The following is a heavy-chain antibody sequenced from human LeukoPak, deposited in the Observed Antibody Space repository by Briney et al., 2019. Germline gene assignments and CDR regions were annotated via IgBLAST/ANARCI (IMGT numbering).Heavy chain of an antibody. CDR3: ARMVSGSGTCYFDS. CDR2: IYHSGST. CDR1: GSSISNNAL. V-gene: IGHV4-28*01. J-gene: IGHJ4*02. Sequence: PSDTLSLTCAVSGSSISNNALWGWIRQPPGKGLEWIGYIYHSGSTYYNPSLKSRVTMSADTSKNQFSLKLTSVTAVDTAVYYCARMVSGSGTCYFDSWGQGTLVTVSS. D-gene: IGHD3-10*01.